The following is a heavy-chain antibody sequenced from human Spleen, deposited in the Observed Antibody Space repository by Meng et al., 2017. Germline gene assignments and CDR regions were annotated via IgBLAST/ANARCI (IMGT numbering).Heavy chain of an antibody. CDR1: GGIFSNSV. CDR2: INGVFGTT. D-gene: IGHD2-15*01. J-gene: IGHJ4*02. Sequence: SVKVSCKAPGGIFSNSVVGWVRQAPGQVLEWMGGINGVFGTTNYAQKFQGRVTITTDESTSTVYMELARLTSEDTAVYYCARDTRQCSGGNCYPTSLNYWGQGTLVTVSS. V-gene: IGHV1-69*05. CDR3: ARDTRQCSGGNCYPTSLNY.